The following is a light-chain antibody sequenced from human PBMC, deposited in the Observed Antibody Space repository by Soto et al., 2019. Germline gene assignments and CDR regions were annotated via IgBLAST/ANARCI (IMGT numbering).Light chain of an antibody. V-gene: IGKV1-27*01. J-gene: IGKJ2*01. CDR2: AAS. CDR1: QGISNY. CDR3: HNYNSAPLT. Sequence: DIQMTQSPSSLSASVGDRVTITCRASQGISNYLAWYQQKPGKVPKLLIYAASTLQSGVPSRFSGSGSGTAFTITSRRLQPEDVATYYWHNYNSAPLTFGQGTKLEIK.